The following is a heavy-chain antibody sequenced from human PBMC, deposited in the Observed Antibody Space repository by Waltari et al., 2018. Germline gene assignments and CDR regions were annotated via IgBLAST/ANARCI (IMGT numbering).Heavy chain of an antibody. D-gene: IGHD2-8*01. CDR1: CFTFRSRG. V-gene: IGHV3-30*18. CDR3: AKDPRMALDYYYYMDV. Sequence: QVQRVESGGGVVQPGRSLMLCCPASCFTFRSRGTHWVRQAPGKGLEWVAVISYDGSNKYYADSVKGRFTISRDNSKNTLYLQMNSLRAEDTAVYYCAKDPRMALDYYYYMDVWGKGTTVTVSS. J-gene: IGHJ6*03. CDR2: ISYDGSNK.